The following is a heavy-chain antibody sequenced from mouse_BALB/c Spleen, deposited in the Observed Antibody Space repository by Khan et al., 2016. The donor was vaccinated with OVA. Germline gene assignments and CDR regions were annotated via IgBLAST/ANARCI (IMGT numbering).Heavy chain of an antibody. J-gene: IGHJ4*01. Sequence: QVQLKQSGPGLVAPSQSLSITCTISGFSLTNYGVHWVRQPPGKGLEWLVVIWSDGSTTYNSALKSRLTITKANSKSQVFLEMNSRQTDDTAMYFCARQPYYHYNIMDYWGQGTSVTVSS. CDR3: ARQPYYHYNIMDY. D-gene: IGHD2-10*01. CDR1: GFSLTNYG. CDR2: IWSDGST. V-gene: IGHV2-6-1*01.